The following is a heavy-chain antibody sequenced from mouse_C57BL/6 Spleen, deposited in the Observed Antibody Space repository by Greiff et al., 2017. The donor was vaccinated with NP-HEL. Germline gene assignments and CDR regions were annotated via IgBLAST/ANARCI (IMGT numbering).Heavy chain of an antibody. V-gene: IGHV1-85*01. J-gene: IGHJ3*01. Sequence: QVQLQQSGPELVKPGASVKLSCKASGYTFTSYDINWVTQRPGPGLEWLGWIYPSAGSTMYNEKFKGKATLTVDTSSSTAYMELHSLTSEDSAVYFCARWDYDGAYWGQGTLVTVSA. CDR1: GYTFTSYD. CDR3: ARWDYDGAY. D-gene: IGHD2-4*01. CDR2: IYPSAGST.